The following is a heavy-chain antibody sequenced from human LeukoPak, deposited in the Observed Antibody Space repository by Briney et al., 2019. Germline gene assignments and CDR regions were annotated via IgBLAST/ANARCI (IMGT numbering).Heavy chain of an antibody. CDR3: ARIVRSSSHFDY. CDR1: GFTLSNYW. V-gene: IGHV3-7*01. Sequence: GGSLRLSCAASGFTLSNYWMSWVRQAPGKGLEWVANIKEDGSEKYYVDSVKGRFTISRDNAKNSLYLQMSSLRAEDTAVYYCARIVRSSSHFDYWGQGTLVTVSS. CDR2: IKEDGSEK. J-gene: IGHJ4*02. D-gene: IGHD6-6*01.